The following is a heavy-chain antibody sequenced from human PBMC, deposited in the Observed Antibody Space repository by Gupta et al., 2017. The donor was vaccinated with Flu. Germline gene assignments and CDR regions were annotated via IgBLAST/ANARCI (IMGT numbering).Heavy chain of an antibody. J-gene: IGHJ6*02. V-gene: IGHV3-33*01. CDR2: IWYDGSNK. CDR1: GFTFSSYG. D-gene: IGHD5-12*01. Sequence: QVQLVESGGGVVQPGRSLRLSCAASGFTFSSYGMHWVRQAPGKGLEWVAVIWYDGSNKYYADSVKGRFTISRDNSKNTLYLQMNSLRAEDTAVYYCAREWLRLDSPYYYGMDVWGQGTTVTVSS. CDR3: AREWLRLDSPYYYGMDV.